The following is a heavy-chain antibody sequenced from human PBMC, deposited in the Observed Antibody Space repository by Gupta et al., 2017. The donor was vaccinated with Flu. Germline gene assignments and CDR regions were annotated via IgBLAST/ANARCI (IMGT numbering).Heavy chain of an antibody. D-gene: IGHD3-3*01. J-gene: IGHJ6*02. CDR1: GYTFTSYG. V-gene: IGHV1-18*01. Sequence: QVQLVQSGAEVKKPGASVKVSCKASGYTFTSYGISWVRQAPGQGLEWMGWISAYNGNTNYAQKLQGRVTMTTDTSTSTAYMELRSLRSDDTAVYYCARGRTLETYNTPYYYYGMDVWGQGTTVTVSS. CDR2: ISAYNGNT. CDR3: ARGRTLETYNTPYYYYGMDV.